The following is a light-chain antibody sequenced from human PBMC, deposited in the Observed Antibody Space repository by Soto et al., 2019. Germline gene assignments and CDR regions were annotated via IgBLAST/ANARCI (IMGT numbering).Light chain of an antibody. J-gene: IGKJ1*01. CDR1: QSLRSS. CDR3: QQYNIWPQT. CDR2: GAS. V-gene: IGKV3-15*01. Sequence: VTTQSPATLSVSTGERATLSCRASQSLRSSLAWYQQKPGQAPRLLIYGASTRATGIPARFSGSGSGTEFTLTISSLQSEDFAVYFCQQYNIWPQTFGQGTKVDI.